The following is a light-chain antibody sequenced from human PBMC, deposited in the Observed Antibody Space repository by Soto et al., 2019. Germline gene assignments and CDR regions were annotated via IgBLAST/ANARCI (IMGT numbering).Light chain of an antibody. Sequence: DIVLTQSPLSLPVTPGEPASISCRSSQSLLHSNGYNYVDWYLQKAGQSPQLLMYMSYNRASGVPDKCSGSGSGTDFTLKISRVEAEDVGVYYCMQALQTPYTFGQGTKLEIK. J-gene: IGKJ2*01. V-gene: IGKV2-28*01. CDR3: MQALQTPYT. CDR1: QSLLHSNGYNY. CDR2: MSY.